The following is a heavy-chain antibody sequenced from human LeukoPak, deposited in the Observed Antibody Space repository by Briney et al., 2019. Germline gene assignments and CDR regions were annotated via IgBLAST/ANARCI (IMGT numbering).Heavy chain of an antibody. D-gene: IGHD3-10*01. CDR1: GFTFSSYS. CDR3: ARDPPYGSGSVDY. CDR2: ISSSSSYI. J-gene: IGHJ4*02. Sequence: MTGGSLRLSCAASGFTFSSYSMNWVRQAPGKGLEWVSSISSSSSYIYYADSVKGRFTISRDNAKNSLYLQMNSLRAEDTAVYYCARDPPYGSGSVDYWGQGTLVTVSS. V-gene: IGHV3-21*01.